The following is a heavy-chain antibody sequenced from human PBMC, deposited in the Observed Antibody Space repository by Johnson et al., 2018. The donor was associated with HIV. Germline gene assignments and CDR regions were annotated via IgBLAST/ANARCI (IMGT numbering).Heavy chain of an antibody. J-gene: IGHJ3*02. CDR3: ARPLGPPLWHDAFDI. Sequence: QMQLVESGGGVVQPGRSLRLSCAASGFTFSSYAMHWVRQAPGKGLEWVAVISYDGSNKYYADPVKGRFTISRDNSKNTLYLQMNSLRAEDTAVYYCARPLGPPLWHDAFDIWGQGTMVTVSS. CDR2: ISYDGSNK. CDR1: GFTFSSYA. V-gene: IGHV3-30-3*01. D-gene: IGHD3-16*01.